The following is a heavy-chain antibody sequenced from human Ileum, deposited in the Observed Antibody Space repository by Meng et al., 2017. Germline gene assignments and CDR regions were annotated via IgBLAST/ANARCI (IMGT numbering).Heavy chain of an antibody. CDR2: IYSSGGT. D-gene: IGHD3-10*01. J-gene: IGHJ4*02. CDR3: ARGAYLGSGYYFDY. CDR1: GGSMRSGDHY. V-gene: IGHV4-30-4*01. Sequence: QVQLQESGPGLGNHSQNLALTCSGSGGSMRSGDHYWRWIRQPPGKGLEWIGYIYSSGGTYYPPSLKSRVIMSVDTSANRFSLNLNSVTAADTAVYFCARGAYLGSGYYFDYWGQGALVTVSS.